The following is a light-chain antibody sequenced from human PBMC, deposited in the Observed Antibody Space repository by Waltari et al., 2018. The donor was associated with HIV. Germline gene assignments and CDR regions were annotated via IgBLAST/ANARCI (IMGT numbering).Light chain of an antibody. Sequence: DIVMTQSPDSLAVSLGERATINCKSSQSILYSSNNKNYLAWYQQKPGQPPKLLIYWASTRESGVPDRFSGSGSGTDFTLTISSLQAEDVAIYYCQQHYTTPLTFGGGTKVEIK. CDR3: QQHYTTPLT. CDR1: QSILYSSNNKNY. CDR2: WAS. J-gene: IGKJ4*01. V-gene: IGKV4-1*01.